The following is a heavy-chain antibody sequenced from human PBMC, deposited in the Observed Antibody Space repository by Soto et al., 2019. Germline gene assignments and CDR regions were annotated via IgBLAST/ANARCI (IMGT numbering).Heavy chain of an antibody. V-gene: IGHV1-46*01. D-gene: IGHD5-12*01. CDR1: GYICTTYY. Sequence: AXGEVPCKVSGYICTTYYIQWVRQPPGQGLEWVAIVNXSGGFXNYAKKFQGRXXITRDKSXXXLYMELGSLTSEETAVYYCARANRAWLQLLDYWGQGTQVTVSS. CDR2: VNXSGGFX. J-gene: IGHJ4*02. CDR3: ARANRAWLQLLDY.